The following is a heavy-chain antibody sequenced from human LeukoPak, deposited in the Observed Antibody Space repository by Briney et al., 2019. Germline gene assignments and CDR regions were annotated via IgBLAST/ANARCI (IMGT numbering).Heavy chain of an antibody. CDR3: ARTPVEPYCGGDCYSLYFDY. CDR2: IYSGGST. Sequence: PGGSLRLSCAASGFTVSSNYMSWVRQAPGKGLEWVSVIYSGGSTYYADSVKGRFTISRDNSKNTLYLQMNSLRAEDTAVYYCARTPVEPYCGGDCYSLYFDYWGQGTLVTVSS. D-gene: IGHD2-21*01. J-gene: IGHJ4*02. V-gene: IGHV3-66*02. CDR1: GFTVSSNY.